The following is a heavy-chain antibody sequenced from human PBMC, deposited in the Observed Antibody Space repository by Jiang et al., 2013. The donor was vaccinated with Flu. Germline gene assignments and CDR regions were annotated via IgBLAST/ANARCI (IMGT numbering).Heavy chain of an antibody. CDR3: ARLPDSSGYEAYFDY. Sequence: AEVKKPGESLKISCKGSGYSFTSYWIGWVRQMPGKGLEWMGIIYPGDSDTRYSPSFQGQVTISADKSISTAYLQWSSLKASDTATYYCARLPDSSGYEAYFDYWGQGTLVTVSS. V-gene: IGHV5-51*03. CDR2: IYPGDSDT. J-gene: IGHJ4*02. CDR1: GYSFTSYW. D-gene: IGHD3-22*01.